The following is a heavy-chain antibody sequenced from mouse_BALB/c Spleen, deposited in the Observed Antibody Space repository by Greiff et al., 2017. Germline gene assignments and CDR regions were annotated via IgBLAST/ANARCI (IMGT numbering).Heavy chain of an antibody. CDR3: AEGGSAMDY. CDR1: GYTFTDYN. CDR2: IYPYNGGT. D-gene: IGHD1-1*02. V-gene: IGHV1S29*02. Sequence: EVQLQQSGPELVKPGASVKISCKASGYTFTDYNMHWVKQSHGKSLEWIGYIYPYNGGTGYNQKFKSKATLTVDNSSSTAYMELRSLTSEDSAVYYCAEGGSAMDYWGQGTSVTVSS. J-gene: IGHJ4*01.